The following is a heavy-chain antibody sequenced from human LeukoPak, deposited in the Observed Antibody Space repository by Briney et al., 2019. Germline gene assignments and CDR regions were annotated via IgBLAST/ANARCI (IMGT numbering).Heavy chain of an antibody. CDR2: IISSGRTI. Sequence: GGSLRLSCAASGFTFSSYEMNWVRQAPGKGLEWVSYIISSGRTIYYAASVKGRFTISRHNAKNSLYLQMNSLRAEDTAVYYCAELGITMIGGVWGKGTTVTISS. D-gene: IGHD3-10*02. J-gene: IGHJ6*04. CDR3: AELGITMIGGV. V-gene: IGHV3-48*03. CDR1: GFTFSSYE.